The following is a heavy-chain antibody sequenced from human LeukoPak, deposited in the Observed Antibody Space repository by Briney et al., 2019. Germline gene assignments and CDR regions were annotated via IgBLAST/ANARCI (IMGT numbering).Heavy chain of an antibody. Sequence: GGSLRLSCAASGFTFSSYSMNWVRQASGKGLEWVSSISSSSSYIYYADSVKGRFTISRDNAKNSLYLQMNSLRAEDTAVYYCARGQASVLDYWGQGTLVTVSS. CDR2: ISSSSSYI. J-gene: IGHJ4*02. D-gene: IGHD1-26*01. V-gene: IGHV3-21*01. CDR1: GFTFSSYS. CDR3: ARGQASVLDY.